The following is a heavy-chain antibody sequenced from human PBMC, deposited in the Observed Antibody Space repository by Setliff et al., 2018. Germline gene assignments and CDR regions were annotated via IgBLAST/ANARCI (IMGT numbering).Heavy chain of an antibody. CDR1: GGSISSYY. D-gene: IGHD1-1*01. J-gene: IGHJ3*02. CDR2: IYTRGST. Sequence: PSETLSLTCSVSGGSISSYYWSWIRQPPGKGLEWIGYIYTRGSTNYNPSLQSRVTISVDTAKKQFSLKLNSVTAADTAIYYCARGGGRIRQLGATGVRTFDIWGQGTMVTVSS. CDR3: ARGGGRIRQLGATGVRTFDI. V-gene: IGHV4-4*08.